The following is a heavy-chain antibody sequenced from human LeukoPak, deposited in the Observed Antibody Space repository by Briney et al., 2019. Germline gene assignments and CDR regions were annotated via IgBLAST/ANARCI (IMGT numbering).Heavy chain of an antibody. CDR3: AKVASIDSGDDY. J-gene: IGHJ4*02. D-gene: IGHD3-3*02. CDR1: GFTFSSYA. Sequence: PGRSLRLSCAASGFTFSSYAMHWVRQAPGKGLEWVAVISYDGSNKYYADSVKGRFTISRDNSKNTLYLQMNSLRAEDTAVYYCAKVASIDSGDDYWGQGTLVTVSS. CDR2: ISYDGSNK. V-gene: IGHV3-30*04.